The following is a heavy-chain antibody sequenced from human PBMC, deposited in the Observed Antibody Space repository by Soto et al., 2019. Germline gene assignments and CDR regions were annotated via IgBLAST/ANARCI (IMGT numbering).Heavy chain of an antibody. D-gene: IGHD2-15*01. CDR1: GFTFSNYG. J-gene: IGHJ4*02. CDR3: AQDRGSCTGGSCFYSIYY. CDR2: ISYDGSYK. V-gene: IGHV3-30*18. Sequence: QVQLVESGGGAVQPGRSLRLSCAVSGFTFSNYGMYWIRQAPGKGLEWVAVISYDGSYKNYGDSVRGRFTISRDNSMDTLYLQVDSLRPDDTAVYYCAQDRGSCTGGSCFYSIYYWGQGTLVIVSS.